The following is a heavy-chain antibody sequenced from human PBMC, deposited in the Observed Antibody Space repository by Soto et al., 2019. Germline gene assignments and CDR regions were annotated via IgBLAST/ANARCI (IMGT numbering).Heavy chain of an antibody. J-gene: IGHJ4*02. CDR1: GYTFTSYY. CDR2: IYPSGGGT. Sequence: GASVKVSCKPSGYTFTSYYLHWVRLAPGQGLEWMGIIYPSGGGTSFAQKFQGRVTMTRDMSTSTVYMELSSLRSEDTAMYYCARSMTTYYFFDSWGQGTLVTVSS. CDR3: ARSMTTYYFFDS. D-gene: IGHD4-17*01. V-gene: IGHV1-46*03.